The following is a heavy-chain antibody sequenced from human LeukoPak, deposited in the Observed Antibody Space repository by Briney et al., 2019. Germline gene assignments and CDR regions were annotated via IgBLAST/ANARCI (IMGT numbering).Heavy chain of an antibody. CDR2: ISSSSSYI. J-gene: IGHJ4*02. Sequence: PGGSPRLSCAASGFTFSSYSMNWVRQAPGKGLEWVSSISSSSSYIYYADSVKGRFTISRDNAKNSLYLQMNSLRAEDTAVYYCARGCSTSCYADYWGQGTLVTVSS. CDR3: ARGCSTSCYADY. D-gene: IGHD2-2*01. V-gene: IGHV3-21*01. CDR1: GFTFSSYS.